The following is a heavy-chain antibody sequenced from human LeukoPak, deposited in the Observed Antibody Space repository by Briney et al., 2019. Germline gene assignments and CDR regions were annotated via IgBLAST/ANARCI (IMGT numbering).Heavy chain of an antibody. Sequence: GGSLRLSCAASGFTFDDYAMSWVRQAPGKGLEWVSAISGSGGSTYYADSVKGRFTISRDNSKNTLYLQMNSLRAEDTAVYYCAKDPGTTVVSPFDYWGQGTLVTVSS. CDR1: GFTFDDYA. J-gene: IGHJ4*02. CDR3: AKDPGTTVVSPFDY. D-gene: IGHD4-23*01. CDR2: ISGSGGST. V-gene: IGHV3-23*01.